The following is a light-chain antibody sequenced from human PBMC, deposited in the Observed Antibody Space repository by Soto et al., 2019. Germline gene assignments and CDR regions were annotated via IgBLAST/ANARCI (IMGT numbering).Light chain of an antibody. CDR3: QQNNDWPRT. V-gene: IGKV3-15*01. J-gene: IGKJ1*01. CDR2: RAS. CDR1: QSVSSN. Sequence: EIVMTQSPTTLSVSPGERVTLSCRASQSVSSNLVWYQQRPGQAPRLLIYRASTRATDIPVRFSGSGSETEFTLTISSLQSEDVAVYYCQQNNDWPRTFGQGTKVEI.